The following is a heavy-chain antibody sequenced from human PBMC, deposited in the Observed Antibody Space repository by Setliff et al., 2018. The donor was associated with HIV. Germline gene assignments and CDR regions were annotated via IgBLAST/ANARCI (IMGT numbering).Heavy chain of an antibody. J-gene: IGHJ4*02. Sequence: SETLSLTCTVSGGSISGYYWSWIRQPPGKGLEWIGYIYYRGSTDYNPSLKSRVTISIDTSKNQFSLRLSSVTAADTAVYYCARQGRPGDFDSWGQGTLVTVSS. CDR3: ARQGRPGDFDS. V-gene: IGHV4-59*08. CDR2: IYYRGST. D-gene: IGHD7-27*01. CDR1: GGSISGYY.